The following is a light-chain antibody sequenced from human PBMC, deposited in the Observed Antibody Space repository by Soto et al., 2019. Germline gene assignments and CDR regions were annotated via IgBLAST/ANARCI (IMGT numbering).Light chain of an antibody. CDR3: ASYTTTGTVL. J-gene: IGLJ2*01. CDR2: EVT. CDR1: TSDVGGYNS. Sequence: QSALTQPASVSWSPGQSITISCTGTTSDVGGYNSVSWFQHHPDKAPKFIIYEVTLRPSVVSNRFSGSKSGNTASLTISGLQPEDEADYYCASYTTTGTVLFGGGTKLTVL. V-gene: IGLV2-14*01.